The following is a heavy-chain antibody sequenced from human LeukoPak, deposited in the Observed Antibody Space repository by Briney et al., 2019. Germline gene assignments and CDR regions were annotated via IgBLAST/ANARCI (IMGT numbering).Heavy chain of an antibody. CDR3: ARGGMDYYDSSGPPPGQTYYYYGMDV. CDR2: ISYDGSNK. Sequence: PGRSLRPSCAASGFTLSSYAMHWVRQAPGKGLEWVAVISYDGSNKYYADSVKGRFTISRDNSKNTLYLQMNSLRAEDTAVYYCARGGMDYYDSSGPPPGQTYYYYGMDVWGQGTTVTVSS. V-gene: IGHV3-30-3*01. D-gene: IGHD3-22*01. CDR1: GFTLSSYA. J-gene: IGHJ6*02.